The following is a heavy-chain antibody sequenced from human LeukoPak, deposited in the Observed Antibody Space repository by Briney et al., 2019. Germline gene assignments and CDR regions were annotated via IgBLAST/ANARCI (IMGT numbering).Heavy chain of an antibody. D-gene: IGHD3-16*02. CDR2: ISGSGGST. J-gene: IGHJ4*02. Sequence: PGGSLRLSCAASGFTFSSYAMSWVRQAPGKGLEWVSAISGSGGSTYYADSVKGRFTISRDNSKNTLHLQMNSLRAEDTAVYYCARGYRNGAYLDYWGQGTLVTVSS. CDR1: GFTFSSYA. CDR3: ARGYRNGAYLDY. V-gene: IGHV3-23*01.